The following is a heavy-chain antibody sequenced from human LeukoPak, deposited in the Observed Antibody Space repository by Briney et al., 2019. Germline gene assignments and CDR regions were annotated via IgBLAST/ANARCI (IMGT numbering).Heavy chain of an antibody. J-gene: IGHJ4*02. CDR2: IYTSGST. CDR3: ARGLGHFWRGSGFDY. CDR1: GGSISSGSYY. D-gene: IGHD3-3*02. Sequence: SQTLSLTCTVSGGSISSGSYYWSWIRQPAGKGLEWIGRIYTSGSTNYNPSLKSRVTISVDTSKNQFSLKLSSVTAADTAVYYCARGLGHFWRGSGFDYWGQGTLVTVSS. V-gene: IGHV4-61*02.